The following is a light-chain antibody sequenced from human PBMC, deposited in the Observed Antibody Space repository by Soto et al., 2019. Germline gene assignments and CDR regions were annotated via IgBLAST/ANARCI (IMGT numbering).Light chain of an antibody. Sequence: QSVLTQPACVSGSPGQSITISCTGTSSDVGSYNVVSWYQQHPGKAPKLMIYEGSKRPSGVSNRFSGSKSGNTASLTISGLQAEDEADYYCCSYAGTGTYVFGTGTKVTVL. CDR1: SSDVGSYNV. V-gene: IGLV2-23*01. CDR2: EGS. CDR3: CSYAGTGTYV. J-gene: IGLJ1*01.